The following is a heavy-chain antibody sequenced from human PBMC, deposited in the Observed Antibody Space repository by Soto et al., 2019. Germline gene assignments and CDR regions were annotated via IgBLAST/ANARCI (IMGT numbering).Heavy chain of an antibody. Sequence: SETLSLTCSVSGVSITNTSYYWGWIRQPPGKGLEWIGTVYFDGTTFYNPSLKSRLIISVDTSKNQFSLSLTSVTSADTAFYYCARHGSSWGQGTLVTVSS. V-gene: IGHV4-39*01. CDR1: GVSITNTSYY. CDR3: ARHGSS. J-gene: IGHJ5*02. CDR2: VYFDGTT.